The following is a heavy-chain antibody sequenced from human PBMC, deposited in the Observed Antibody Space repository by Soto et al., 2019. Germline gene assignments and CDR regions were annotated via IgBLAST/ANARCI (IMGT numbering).Heavy chain of an antibody. V-gene: IGHV4-34*01. Sequence: SETLSLTCAVYGGSFSGYCWSWIRQPPGKGLEWIGEINHSGSTNYNPSLKSRVTISVDTSKNQFSLKLSSVAAADTAVYYCARRRGSGDYYYYYMDVWGKGTTVTVSS. CDR2: INHSGST. D-gene: IGHD3-10*01. J-gene: IGHJ6*03. CDR3: ARRRGSGDYYYYYMDV. CDR1: GGSFSGYC.